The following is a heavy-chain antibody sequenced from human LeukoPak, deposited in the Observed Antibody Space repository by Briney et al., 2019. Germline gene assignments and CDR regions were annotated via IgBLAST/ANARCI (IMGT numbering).Heavy chain of an antibody. CDR1: GFTFSNYW. CDR3: TKGVAASRSPYCMDV. D-gene: IGHD2-2*01. Sequence: GGSLRLSCAASGFTFSNYWMSWVRQAPGKGLEWVSSIISGGSAIYYAESVRGRFIMSRDDSKNMVYLQVNSLRVEDTALYYCTKGVAASRSPYCMDVWGKGTTVTVSS. V-gene: IGHV3-23*01. J-gene: IGHJ6*03. CDR2: IISGGSAI.